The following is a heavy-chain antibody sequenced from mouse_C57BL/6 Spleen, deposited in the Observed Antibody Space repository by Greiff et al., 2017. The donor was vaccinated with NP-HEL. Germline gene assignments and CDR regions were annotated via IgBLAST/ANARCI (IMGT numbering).Heavy chain of an antibody. CDR1: GFTFSSYG. J-gene: IGHJ2*01. CDR3: TRHGDDYDGGFDY. CDR2: ISSGGSYT. Sequence: DVHLVESGGDLVKPGGSLKLSCAASGFTFSSYGMSWVRQTPDKRLEWVATISSGGSYTYYPDSVKGRFTISRDNAKNTLYLQMSSLKSETTTIYYCTRHGDDYDGGFDYWGQGTTLTVSS. V-gene: IGHV5-6*01. D-gene: IGHD2-4*01.